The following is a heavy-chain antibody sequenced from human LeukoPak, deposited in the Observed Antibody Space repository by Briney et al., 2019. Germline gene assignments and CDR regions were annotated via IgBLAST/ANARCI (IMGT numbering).Heavy chain of an antibody. CDR2: IKQDGSEK. Sequence: GGSLTLSCVASGFTFSSYWMSWVRQAPGKGLERVANIKQDGSEKFYVDSVKGRFTISRDNDKNSLYLQMNSLRAEDTAVYYCAREFGGFDCWGQGTLVTVSS. J-gene: IGHJ4*02. CDR3: AREFGGFDC. V-gene: IGHV3-7*01. CDR1: GFTFSSYW. D-gene: IGHD3-10*01.